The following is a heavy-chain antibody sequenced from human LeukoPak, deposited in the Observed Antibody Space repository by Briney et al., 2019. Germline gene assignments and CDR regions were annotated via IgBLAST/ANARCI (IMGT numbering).Heavy chain of an antibody. CDR1: GGTFSSYA. D-gene: IGHD2-2*01. CDR2: IIPIFGTA. Sequence: SVKVSCKVSGGTFSSYAISWVRQAPGQGLEWMGGIIPIFGTANYAQKFQGRVTITADESTSTAYMELSSLRSEDTAVYYCARGGRDCSSTSCYDGFDYWGQGTLVTVSS. V-gene: IGHV1-69*13. CDR3: ARGGRDCSSTSCYDGFDY. J-gene: IGHJ4*02.